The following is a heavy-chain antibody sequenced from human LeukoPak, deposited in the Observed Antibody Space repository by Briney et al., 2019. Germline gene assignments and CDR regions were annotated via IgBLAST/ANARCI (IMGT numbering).Heavy chain of an antibody. J-gene: IGHJ4*02. CDR2: ISGSGGST. CDR3: AKDLARVGAPKYFDY. V-gene: IGHV3-23*01. CDR1: GVTFSSYA. D-gene: IGHD1-26*01. Sequence: GGSLRLSCAASGVTFSSYAMSWVRQAPGKGLEWVSAISGSGGSTYYADSVKGRFTISRDNSKNTLYLQMNSLRAEDTAVYYCAKDLARVGAPKYFDYWGQGTLVTVSS.